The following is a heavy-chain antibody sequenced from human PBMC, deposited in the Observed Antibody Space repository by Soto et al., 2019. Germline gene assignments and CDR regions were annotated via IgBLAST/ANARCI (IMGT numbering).Heavy chain of an antibody. CDR1: GFTFSSYW. V-gene: IGHV3-7*01. CDR2: IKQDGSEK. CDR3: ARDSGRGNYDFWSGYYDYYYYYGMDV. J-gene: IGHJ6*02. D-gene: IGHD3-3*01. Sequence: EVQLVESGGGLVQPGGSLRLSCAASGFTFSSYWMSWVRQAPGKGLEWVANIKQDGSEKYYVDSVKGRFTISRDNAKNSLFLKMNSLRGEDAAVYYCARDSGRGNYDFWSGYYDYYYYYGMDVWGQGTTVTVSS.